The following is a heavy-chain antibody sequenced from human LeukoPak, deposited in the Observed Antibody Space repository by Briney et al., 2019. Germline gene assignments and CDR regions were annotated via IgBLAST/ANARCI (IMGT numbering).Heavy chain of an antibody. CDR1: GYTFTGYY. CDR2: VNPNSGGT. J-gene: IGHJ4*02. D-gene: IGHD3-16*01. Sequence: GASVKVSCKASGYTFTGYYMHWVRQAPGQGLEWMGWVNPNSGGTNYAQKFQGRVTMTRDTSISTAYMELSRLRSDDTAVYYCARDLGGGYYFDYWGQGTLVTVSS. CDR3: ARDLGGGYYFDY. V-gene: IGHV1-2*02.